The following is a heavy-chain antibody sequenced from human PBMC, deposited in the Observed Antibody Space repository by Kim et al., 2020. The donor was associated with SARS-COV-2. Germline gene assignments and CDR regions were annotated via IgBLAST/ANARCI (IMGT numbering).Heavy chain of an antibody. V-gene: IGHV1-69*01. J-gene: IGHJ3*02. D-gene: IGHD2-2*02. Sequence: KFQGRVTITADESTSTAYMELSSLRSEDTAVYYCASSSPNLYLRSGAFDIWGQGTMVTVSS. CDR3: ASSSPNLYLRSGAFDI.